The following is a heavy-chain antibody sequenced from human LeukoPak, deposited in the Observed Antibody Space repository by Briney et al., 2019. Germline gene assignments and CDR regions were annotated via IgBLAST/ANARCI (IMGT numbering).Heavy chain of an antibody. Sequence: SVKVSCKASGGTFSSYAISWERQAPGQGIEWMGGIIPIFGTANYAQKFQGRVTITADESTSTAYMELSSLRSEDTAVYYCASTYYDFWSGYPRGYYFDYWGQGTLVTVSS. J-gene: IGHJ4*02. V-gene: IGHV1-69*01. D-gene: IGHD3-3*01. CDR2: IIPIFGTA. CDR3: ASTYYDFWSGYPRGYYFDY. CDR1: GGTFSSYA.